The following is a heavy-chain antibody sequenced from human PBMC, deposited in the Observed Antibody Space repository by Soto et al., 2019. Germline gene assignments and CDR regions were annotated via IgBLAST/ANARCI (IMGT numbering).Heavy chain of an antibody. V-gene: IGHV1-69*01. J-gene: IGHJ2*01. Sequence: QVQLVQSGAEVKKPGSSVTVYCKASGGTFSSYTISWVRQTPGQGLEWMGGIIPIFGTANYAQKFQGRLTITADESTSTAYMELSSLRSEDTAVYYCARGNHRWLQLWYFDLWGRGTLVTVSS. CDR2: IIPIFGTA. CDR3: ARGNHRWLQLWYFDL. CDR1: GGTFSSYT. D-gene: IGHD5-12*01.